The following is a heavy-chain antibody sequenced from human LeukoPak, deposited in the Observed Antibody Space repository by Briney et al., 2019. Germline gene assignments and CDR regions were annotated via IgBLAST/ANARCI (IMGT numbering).Heavy chain of an antibody. J-gene: IGHJ4*02. V-gene: IGHV3-7*01. CDR2: INEDESDK. Sequence: GGSLRLSCAASGLIFRKYWMSWVRQAPGKGLEVVANINEDESDKYYVDSVKGRFTISRDNAKNSLYLQMNSLSAEDTAVYYCASGGHLDYWGQGTLVTVSS. CDR3: ASGGHLDY. D-gene: IGHD3-10*01. CDR1: GLIFRKYW.